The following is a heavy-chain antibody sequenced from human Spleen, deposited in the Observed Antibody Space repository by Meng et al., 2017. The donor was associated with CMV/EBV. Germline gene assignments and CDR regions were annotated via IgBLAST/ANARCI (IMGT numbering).Heavy chain of an antibody. D-gene: IGHD3-10*01. J-gene: IGHJ3*02. Sequence: GGSLRLSCAASGFTFSHFWMSWVRQAPGKGLEWVANIKQDGSKTYYLDSVKGRFTISRDNAKNLVFLQMNSLRAEDTAVYYCARDYYGPPTNDAFDIWGQGTMVTVSS. CDR3: ARDYYGPPTNDAFDI. CDR2: IKQDGSKT. CDR1: GFTFSHFW. V-gene: IGHV3-7*01.